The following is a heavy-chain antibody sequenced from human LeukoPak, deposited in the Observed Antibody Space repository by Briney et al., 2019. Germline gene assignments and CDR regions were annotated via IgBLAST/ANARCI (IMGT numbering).Heavy chain of an antibody. CDR2: FDPDGDT. V-gene: IGHV1-24*01. CDR3: ASSDYFSY. Sequence: ASVKVSCKVSGYTLADLSMYWVRQAPGKGLEWMGGFDPDGDTIYALKFQGRFTMTEDTSTDTAYMELSGLRSDDTAIYYCASSDYFSYWGQGTLVTVSS. J-gene: IGHJ4*02. CDR1: GYTLADLS.